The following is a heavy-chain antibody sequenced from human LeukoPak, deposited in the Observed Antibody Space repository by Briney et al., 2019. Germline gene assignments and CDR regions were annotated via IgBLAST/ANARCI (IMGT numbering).Heavy chain of an antibody. J-gene: IGHJ6*04. Sequence: GGSLRLSCAASGFTFSRYWMSWVRQAPGKGLEWVANIKQDGSEKYYVDSVKGRFTISRDNAKNSLYLQMNSLRAEDTAVYYCAWSAGGRVDVWGKGTTVTVSS. CDR3: AWSAGGRVDV. CDR1: GFTFSRYW. CDR2: IKQDGSEK. V-gene: IGHV3-7*01.